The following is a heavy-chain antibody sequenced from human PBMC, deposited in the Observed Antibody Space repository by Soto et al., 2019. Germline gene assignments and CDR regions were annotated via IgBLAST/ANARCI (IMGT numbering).Heavy chain of an antibody. D-gene: IGHD3-16*02. CDR2: INPNSGGT. V-gene: IGHV1-2*02. CDR3: ARDSYDYVWGSYRSNWFDP. Sequence: ASVKVSCKASGYTFTGYYMHWVRQAPGQGLEWMGWINPNSGGTNYAQKFQGRVTMTRDTSISTAYMELSRLRSDDTAVYYCARDSYDYVWGSYRSNWFDPWGQGTLVTVYS. J-gene: IGHJ5*02. CDR1: GYTFTGYY.